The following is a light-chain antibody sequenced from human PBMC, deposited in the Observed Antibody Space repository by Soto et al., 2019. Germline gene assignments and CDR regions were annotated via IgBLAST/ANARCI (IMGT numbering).Light chain of an antibody. J-gene: IGLJ1*01. V-gene: IGLV1-51*01. CDR3: GSWDSSLSAYV. CDR1: SSNIGGNS. Sequence: QSVMTRPPSVSAAPGQKVTIPCSGSSSNIGGNSVSWYQQLPGTAPKLLIYDDNKRPSGIPDRFSGSKSGTSATLGITGFQTGDEADYYCGSWDSSLSAYVFGTGTKLTVL. CDR2: DDN.